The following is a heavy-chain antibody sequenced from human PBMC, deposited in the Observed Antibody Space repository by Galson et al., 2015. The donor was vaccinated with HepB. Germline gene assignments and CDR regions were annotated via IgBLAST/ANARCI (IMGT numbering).Heavy chain of an antibody. J-gene: IGHJ3*02. CDR1: GGTFSSYA. D-gene: IGHD3-22*01. Sequence: SVKVSCKASGGTFSSYAISWVRQAPGQGLEWMGGIIPIFGTANYAQKFQGRVTITADESTSTAYMELSSLRSEDTAVYYCARAWGYYYDSSGYYPSLYDAFDIWGQGVMVTVSS. CDR3: ARAWGYYYDSSGYYPSLYDAFDI. V-gene: IGHV1-69*13. CDR2: IIPIFGTA.